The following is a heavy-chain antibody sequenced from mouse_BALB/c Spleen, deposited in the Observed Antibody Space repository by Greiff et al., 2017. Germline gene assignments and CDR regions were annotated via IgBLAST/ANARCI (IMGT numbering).Heavy chain of an antibody. CDR2: INPYNGDT. D-gene: IGHD1-1*01. V-gene: IGHV1-20*02. Sequence: VQLKESGPELVKPGASVKISCKASGYSFTGYFMNWVMQSHGKSLEWIGRINPYNGDTFYNQKFKGEATLTVDKSSSTAHMELRSLASEDSAVYYCAVSSTVVAPYAMDYWGQGTSVTVSS. CDR3: AVSSTVVAPYAMDY. J-gene: IGHJ4*01. CDR1: GYSFTGYF.